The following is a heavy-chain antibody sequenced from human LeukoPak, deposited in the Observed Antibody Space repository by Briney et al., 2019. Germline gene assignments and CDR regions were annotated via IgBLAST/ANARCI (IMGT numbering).Heavy chain of an antibody. CDR3: AKDLNYYGSSGYLS. V-gene: IGHV3-23*01. CDR2: ISGSGGST. CDR1: GFTFSSYA. Sequence: GESLRLSCAASGFTFSSYAMSWVRQAPGKGLEWVSAISGSGGSTYYADSVKGRFTISRDNSKNTLYLQMNSLGAEDTAVYYCAKDLNYYGSSGYLSWGQGTLVTVSS. D-gene: IGHD3-22*01. J-gene: IGHJ5*02.